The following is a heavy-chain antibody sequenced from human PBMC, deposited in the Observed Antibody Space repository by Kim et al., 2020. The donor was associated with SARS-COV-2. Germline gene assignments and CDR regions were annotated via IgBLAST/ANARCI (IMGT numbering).Heavy chain of an antibody. CDR1: GYTFASYD. Sequence: ASVKVSCKASGYTFASYDINWVRQATGQGLEWMGWMNPNSGNTGSAQKFQGRVTMTRNTSISTAYMELSSLRSEDTAVYYCARGHWGGVRLHWFDPWGQGTLVTVSS. V-gene: IGHV1-8*01. CDR2: MNPNSGNT. J-gene: IGHJ5*02. D-gene: IGHD3-16*01. CDR3: ARGHWGGVRLHWFDP.